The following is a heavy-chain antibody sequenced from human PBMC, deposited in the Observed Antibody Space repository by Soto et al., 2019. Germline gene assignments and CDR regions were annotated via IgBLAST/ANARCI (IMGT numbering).Heavy chain of an antibody. D-gene: IGHD3-10*01. CDR3: ARGPYGSGSYYYYYYGMDV. CDR1: GGSFSGYY. Sequence: PSETLSLTCAVYGGSFSGYYWSWIRQPPGKGLEWIGEINHSGSTNYNPSLKSRVTISVDTSKNQFSLKLSSVTAADTAVYYCARGPYGSGSYYYYYYGMDVWGQGTTVT. CDR2: INHSGST. J-gene: IGHJ6*01. V-gene: IGHV4-34*01.